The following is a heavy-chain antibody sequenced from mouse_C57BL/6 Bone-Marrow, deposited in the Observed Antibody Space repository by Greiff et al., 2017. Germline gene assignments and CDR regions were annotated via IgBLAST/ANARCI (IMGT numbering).Heavy chain of an antibody. Sequence: EVKLMESGGDLVKPGGSLKLSCAASGFTFSSYGMSWVRQTPDKRLEWVATISSGGSYTYYPDSVKGRFTISRDNAKNTLYLQMSSLKSEDTAMYYCARPDSNYLFAYWGQGTLVTVSA. D-gene: IGHD2-5*01. J-gene: IGHJ3*01. CDR1: GFTFSSYG. V-gene: IGHV5-6*01. CDR2: ISSGGSYT. CDR3: ARPDSNYLFAY.